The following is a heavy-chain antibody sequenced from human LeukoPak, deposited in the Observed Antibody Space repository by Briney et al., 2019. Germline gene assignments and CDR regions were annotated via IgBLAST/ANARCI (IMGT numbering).Heavy chain of an antibody. CDR3: ARHSSGYYGLGDY. D-gene: IGHD3-22*01. J-gene: IGHJ4*02. V-gene: IGHV4-59*08. Sequence: SETLSLTCTVSGGSISSYYWSWIRQPPGKGLEWIGYIYYSGSTNYNPSLKSRVTISVDTSKNQFSLKLSSVTAADTAVYYCARHSSGYYGLGDYWGQGTLVTVSS. CDR2: IYYSGST. CDR1: GGSISSYY.